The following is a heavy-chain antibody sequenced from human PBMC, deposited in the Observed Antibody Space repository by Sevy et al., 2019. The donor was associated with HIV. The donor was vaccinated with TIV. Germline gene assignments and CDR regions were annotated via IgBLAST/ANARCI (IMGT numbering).Heavy chain of an antibody. CDR1: GFTFRSFG. V-gene: IGHV3-33*01. D-gene: IGHD2-8*01. J-gene: IGHJ4*02. Sequence: GGSLRLSCAASGFTFRSFGMHWVRQAPGKGLEWVAVIWDDGRKKYYADSVKGRFTISRDNSKNTLYLQMNSLRAEDTAVYYCARGGYCTNGVCYGSIDYWGQGPWSPSPQ. CDR3: ARGGYCTNGVCYGSIDY. CDR2: IWDDGRKK.